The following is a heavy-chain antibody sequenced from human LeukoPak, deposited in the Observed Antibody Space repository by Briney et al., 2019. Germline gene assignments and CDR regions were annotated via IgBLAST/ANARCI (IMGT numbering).Heavy chain of an antibody. CDR2: INGSGGST. J-gene: IGHJ5*02. CDR3: SKEPRYSRGGWCEP. D-gene: IGHD6-19*01. Sequence: GGSLRLSCAASGFTFSSYAMRWVRQAPGQGLEWVSAINGSGGSTYYADSVKGRFTISRDNSKNTLYLQMNSLRAEDTAVYSCSKEPRYSRGGWCEPRGERALFTVSS. CDR1: GFTFSSYA. V-gene: IGHV3-23*01.